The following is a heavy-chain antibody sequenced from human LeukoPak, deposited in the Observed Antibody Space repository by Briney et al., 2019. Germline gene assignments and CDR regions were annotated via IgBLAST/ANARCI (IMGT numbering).Heavy chain of an antibody. V-gene: IGHV4-4*07. D-gene: IGHD3-10*01. CDR2: IYTTGTT. Sequence: SETLSLTCTVSGGDMNSYYSGWVRQPAGKGLEWIGRIYTTGTTNYSPSLKSRLTMSLDTSKNQFSLKLRSVTAADTAVYYCGRQGNPASYYFVHYWSKGHLVTVSS. J-gene: IGHJ4*02. CDR1: GGDMNSYY. CDR3: GRQGNPASYYFVHY.